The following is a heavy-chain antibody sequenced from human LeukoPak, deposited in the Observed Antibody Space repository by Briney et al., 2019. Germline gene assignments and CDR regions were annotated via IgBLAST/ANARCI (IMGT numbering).Heavy chain of an antibody. J-gene: IGHJ4*02. CDR1: GGSISSYY. V-gene: IGHV4-59*01. D-gene: IGHD3-22*01. CDR3: ARDSGGNYYDSSGFFDY. Sequence: SETLSLTCTVSGGSISSYYWSWIRQPPGKGLEWIGYIYYSGSTNYNPSLKSRVTISVDTSKNQFSLKLSSVTAADTAVYYCARDSGGNYYDSSGFFDYWGQGTLVTVSS. CDR2: IYYSGST.